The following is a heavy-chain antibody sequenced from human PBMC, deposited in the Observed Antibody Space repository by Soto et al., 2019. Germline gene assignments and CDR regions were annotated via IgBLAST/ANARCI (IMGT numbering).Heavy chain of an antibody. CDR3: AREARRLLKWCPQGSAYNWFGP. CDR2: INPNSGGT. V-gene: IGHV1-2*04. Sequence: QVQLVQSGAEVKKPGASVKVSCKASGYTFTGYYMHWVRQAPGQGLEWMGWINPNSGGTNYATKFQGWVTMTRDTSISTAHMKLSRLRSDDTAVYYFAREARRLLKWCPQGSAYNWFGPWGQGSLVTVSS. CDR1: GYTFTGYY. D-gene: IGHD3-3*01. J-gene: IGHJ5*02.